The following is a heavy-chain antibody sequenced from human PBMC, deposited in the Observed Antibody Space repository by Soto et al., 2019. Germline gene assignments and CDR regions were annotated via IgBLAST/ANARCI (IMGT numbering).Heavy chain of an antibody. CDR3: AREAGSASSDY. V-gene: IGHV3-11*05. CDR1: GFIFSDYY. CDR2: INGIGSYT. Sequence: PGGSLRLSCAASGFIFSDYYMTWIRQAPGKGLEWLSSINGIGSYTTYADSVKGRFTISRDNAKNSLYLQMNSLKAEDTAVYYCAREAGSASSDYWGQGSLVTVSS. J-gene: IGHJ4*02. D-gene: IGHD3-10*01.